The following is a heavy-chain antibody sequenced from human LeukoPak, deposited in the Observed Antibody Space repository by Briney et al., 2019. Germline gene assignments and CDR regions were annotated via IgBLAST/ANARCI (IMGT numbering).Heavy chain of an antibody. V-gene: IGHV4-61*02. D-gene: IGHD3-3*01. CDR3: ASVGRFYFDY. CDR1: GGSISSGSYY. J-gene: IGHJ4*02. Sequence: SETLSLTCTVSGGSISSGSYYWSWIRQPAGKGLEWIGRVYTSGSTNYNPSLKSRVTISVDTSKNQFSLKLSSVTAADTAVYYCASVGRFYFDYWGQGTLVTVSS. CDR2: VYTSGST.